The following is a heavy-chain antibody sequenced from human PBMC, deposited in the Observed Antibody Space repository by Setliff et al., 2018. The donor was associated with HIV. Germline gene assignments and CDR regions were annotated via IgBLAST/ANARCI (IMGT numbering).Heavy chain of an antibody. J-gene: IGHJ6*03. CDR1: GASISSSSHH. D-gene: IGHD1-26*01. CDR3: ARIVRWELVATSTFFYYYMDV. V-gene: IGHV4-39*01. Sequence: SETLSLTCTVSGASISSSSHHWAWVRQPPGKGLVYIGNIYYTGSTHHNPSLESRVATSVDTSKNQFSLKLSSVTAADTAVYYCARIVRWELVATSTFFYYYMDVWGKGRSPSP. CDR2: IYYTGST.